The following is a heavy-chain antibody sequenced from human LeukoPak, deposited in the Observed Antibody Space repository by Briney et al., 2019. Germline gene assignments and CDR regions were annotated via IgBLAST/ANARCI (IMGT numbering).Heavy chain of an antibody. D-gene: IGHD6-13*01. CDR1: GYSISSGYY. CDR3: ARAYSRSWSTVHY. V-gene: IGHV4-38-2*01. CDR2: MYHNGNT. J-gene: IGHJ4*02. Sequence: PSETLSLTCAVSGYSISSGYYWGWIRQPPGKGLEWIGSMYHNGNTYYNPSLKSRVTISVDTSKNQFSLKLSSVTAADTAVYDCARAYSRSWSTVHYWGQGTLVTVSS.